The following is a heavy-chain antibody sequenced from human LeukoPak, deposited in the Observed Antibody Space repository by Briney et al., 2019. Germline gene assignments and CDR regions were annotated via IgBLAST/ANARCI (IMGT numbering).Heavy chain of an antibody. Sequence: ASVKVSCKASGYTFTGYYMHWVRQAPGQGLEWMGWINPNSGGTNYAQKFQGRVTMTRDTSISTAYMELSRLRSDDTAVYYCARKMLTYYYDSSGYLENAFDIWGQGTMVTVSS. V-gene: IGHV1-2*02. D-gene: IGHD3-22*01. CDR1: GYTFTGYY. J-gene: IGHJ3*02. CDR2: INPNSGGT. CDR3: ARKMLTYYYDSSGYLENAFDI.